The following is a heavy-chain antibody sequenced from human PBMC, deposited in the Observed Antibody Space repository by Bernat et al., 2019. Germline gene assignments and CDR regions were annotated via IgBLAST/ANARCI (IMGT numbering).Heavy chain of an antibody. CDR2: IKSKTDGGTT. V-gene: IGHV3-15*07. Sequence: EVQLVESGGGLVKPGGSLRLSCAASGFTFSNAWMNWVRQAPGKGLEWVGRIKSKTDGGTTDYAAPVKGRFTISRDDSKNTLYLQMNSLRAEDTAVYYCAEGGDFWSGYYSYWGQGTLVTVSS. J-gene: IGHJ4*02. D-gene: IGHD3-3*01. CDR3: AEGGDFWSGYYSY. CDR1: GFTFSNAW.